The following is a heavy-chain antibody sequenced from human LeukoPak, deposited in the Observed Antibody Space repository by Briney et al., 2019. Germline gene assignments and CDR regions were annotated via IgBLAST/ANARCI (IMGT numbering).Heavy chain of an antibody. CDR2: IHSRGST. Sequence: PSETLSLTCTVSGGSISSYYWSWIRQPAGKGLEWIGRIHSRGSTNYNPSLKRRVTISVDTSKNQFSLKMRFVTGADAAVYYCGRDQDLDDILTGYYKTCRFDPWGQGTLVTVSS. D-gene: IGHD3-9*01. CDR3: GRDQDLDDILTGYYKTCRFDP. CDR1: GGSISSYY. V-gene: IGHV4-4*07. J-gene: IGHJ5*02.